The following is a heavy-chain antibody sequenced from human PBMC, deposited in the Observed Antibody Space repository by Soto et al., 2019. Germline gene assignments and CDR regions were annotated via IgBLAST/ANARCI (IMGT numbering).Heavy chain of an antibody. CDR2: IWYDGSNK. CDR1: AFTFSSYV. J-gene: IGHJ6*02. D-gene: IGHD6-6*01. V-gene: IGHV3-33*01. Sequence: LXLTCAASAFTFSSYVMHWVRQAPVKGLEWVAVIWYDGSNKYYADSVKGRFTISRDNSKNTLYLQMNSLRAEDTAVYYCARDLWDRIAARPPHHYYYGMDVWGQGTTVTVSS. CDR3: ARDLWDRIAARPPHHYYYGMDV.